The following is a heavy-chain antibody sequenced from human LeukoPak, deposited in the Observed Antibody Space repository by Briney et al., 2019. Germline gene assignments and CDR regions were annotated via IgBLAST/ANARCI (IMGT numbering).Heavy chain of an antibody. D-gene: IGHD6-13*01. Sequence: SETLSLTCAVYGGSFSGCYWSWIRQPPGKGLEWIGEINHSGSTNYNPSLKSRVTISVDTSKNQFSLKLSSVTAADTAVYYCARGSSSSWYAYFQHWGQGTLVTVSS. CDR2: INHSGST. CDR3: ARGSSSSWYAYFQH. J-gene: IGHJ1*01. CDR1: GGSFSGCY. V-gene: IGHV4-34*01.